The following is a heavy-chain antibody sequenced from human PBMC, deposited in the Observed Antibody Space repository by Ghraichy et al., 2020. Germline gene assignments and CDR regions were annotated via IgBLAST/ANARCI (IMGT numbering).Heavy chain of an antibody. V-gene: IGHV3-23*01. CDR1: GFTFSSYA. Sequence: GGSLRLSCAASGFTFSSYAMSWVRQAPGKGLERVSAISGSGGSTYYADSVKGRFTISRDNSKNTLYLQMNSLRAEDTAVYYCAKVLDYSTRSDSNDYWGQGTLVTVSS. CDR2: ISGSGGST. D-gene: IGHD2-15*01. J-gene: IGHJ4*02. CDR3: AKVLDYSTRSDSNDY.